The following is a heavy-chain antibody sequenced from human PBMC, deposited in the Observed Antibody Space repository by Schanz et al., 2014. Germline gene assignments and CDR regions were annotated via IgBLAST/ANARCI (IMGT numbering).Heavy chain of an antibody. V-gene: IGHV1-69*08. J-gene: IGHJ4*02. CDR1: GGTFSSYS. D-gene: IGHD6-19*01. Sequence: QVQLVQSGAEVKKPGSSVKVSCKASGGTFSSYSISWVRQAPGQGLEWMGWINPNSGTTNYAQKFQGRVTMTRDTSTSTVYMELRSLRSDDTAVYYCARGGYSSGWYDRDIAHFDYWGQGTLVTVSS. CDR2: INPNSGTT. CDR3: ARGGYSSGWYDRDIAHFDY.